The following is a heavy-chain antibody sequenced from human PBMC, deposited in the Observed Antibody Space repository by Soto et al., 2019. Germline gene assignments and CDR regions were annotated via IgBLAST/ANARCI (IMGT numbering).Heavy chain of an antibody. V-gene: IGHV3-48*03. D-gene: IGHD5-18*01. Sequence: PGGSLRLSCAASGFTFSSYEMNWVRQAPGKGLEWVSYISSSGSTIYYADSVKGRCTISRDNAKNSLYLQMNSLRAEDTAVYYCARAPDTAMVGGTWFDPWGQGTLVTVSS. J-gene: IGHJ5*02. CDR3: ARAPDTAMVGGTWFDP. CDR1: GFTFSSYE. CDR2: ISSSGSTI.